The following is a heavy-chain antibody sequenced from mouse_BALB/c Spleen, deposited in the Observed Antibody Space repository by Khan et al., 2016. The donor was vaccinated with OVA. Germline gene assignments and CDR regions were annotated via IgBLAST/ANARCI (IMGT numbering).Heavy chain of an antibody. J-gene: IGHJ1*01. CDR2: VSSGSATI. V-gene: IGHV5-17*02. D-gene: IGHD2-14*01. Sequence: EVELVESGGGLVQPGGSRKLSCAASGFTFSHFGMHWVRQAPEKGLEWVAYVSSGSATIYYADTMKGRFTISRDNPKNTLFLHMTSLRSEDTAMYYCARSRSTTWYFEFWGAGTTVTVSS. CDR3: ARSRSTTWYFEF. CDR1: GFTFSHFG.